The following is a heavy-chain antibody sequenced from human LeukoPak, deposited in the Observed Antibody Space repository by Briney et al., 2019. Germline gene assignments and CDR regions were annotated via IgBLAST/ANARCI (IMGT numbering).Heavy chain of an antibody. Sequence: GASVKVSCKASGGTFSSYAISWVRQARGQGLEWMGGIIPIVGTANYAQKFQGRVTITADESTSTAYMELSSLRSEDTAVYYCVRDGPPGYCSGGSCYGYWGQGTLVTVSS. V-gene: IGHV1-69*01. J-gene: IGHJ4*02. CDR1: GGTFSSYA. D-gene: IGHD2-15*01. CDR3: VRDGPPGYCSGGSCYGY. CDR2: IIPIVGTA.